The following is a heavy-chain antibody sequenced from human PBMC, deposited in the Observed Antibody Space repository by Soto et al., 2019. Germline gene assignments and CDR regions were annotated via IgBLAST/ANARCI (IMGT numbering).Heavy chain of an antibody. V-gene: IGHV3-23*01. CDR1: GFTFSSYA. CDR2: IRGSGGST. CDR3: ASAAREYYYYGMDV. Sequence: EVQLLESGGGLVQPGGSLRLSCAASGFTFSSYAMSWVRQAPGKGLEWVSGIRGSGGSTYYADSVKGRFTISRDNSKNMLYLQMKSLRAEDTAVYYCASAAREYYYYGMDVWDQGPTVPVSS. J-gene: IGHJ6*02.